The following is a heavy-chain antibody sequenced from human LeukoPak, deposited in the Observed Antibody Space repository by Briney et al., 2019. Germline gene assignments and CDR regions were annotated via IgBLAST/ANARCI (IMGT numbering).Heavy chain of an antibody. CDR3: VKGGKITDF. V-gene: IGHV3-23*01. CDR2: VTPSGGST. Sequence: GGSLRLSCAASGFTFSTYGMSWVRQAPGKGLGWVSVVTPSGGSTYYADSVKGRFTISRDNSKNTLYLQMNSLRAEDTAIYYCVKGGKITDFWGQGTLVTVSS. J-gene: IGHJ4*02. CDR1: GFTFSTYG. D-gene: IGHD5-24*01.